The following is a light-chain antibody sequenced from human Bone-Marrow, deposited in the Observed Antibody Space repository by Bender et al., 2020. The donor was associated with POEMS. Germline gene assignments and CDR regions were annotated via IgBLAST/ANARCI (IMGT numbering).Light chain of an antibody. Sequence: QSALTQPPSASGSPGQSITMSCTGTSSDVGGYKYVSWYQQYPGQAPKLMIYDVSNRPSGVSSRFSGAKSGNTASLTISGLQAEDEADYYCSSYTDSGTLVFGGGTKLTVL. J-gene: IGLJ2*01. V-gene: IGLV2-14*01. CDR3: SSYTDSGTLV. CDR1: SSDVGGYKY. CDR2: DVS.